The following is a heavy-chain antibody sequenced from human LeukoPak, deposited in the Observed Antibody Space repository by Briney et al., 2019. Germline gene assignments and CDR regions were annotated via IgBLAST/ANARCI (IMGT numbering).Heavy chain of an antibody. D-gene: IGHD3-3*01. Sequence: GASVKVSCKASGGTFSSYAITWVRQAPGQGLEWMGGIIPIFGTTNYAQKFQGRVTITTDESTSTAYMELSSLRSEDTAVYYCARDYDFWSGYYGGYWGQGTLVTVSS. CDR3: ARDYDFWSGYYGGY. CDR2: IIPIFGTT. V-gene: IGHV1-69*05. J-gene: IGHJ4*02. CDR1: GGTFSSYA.